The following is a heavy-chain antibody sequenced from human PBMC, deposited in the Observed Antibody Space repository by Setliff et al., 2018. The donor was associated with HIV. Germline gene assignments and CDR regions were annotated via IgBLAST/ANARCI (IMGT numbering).Heavy chain of an antibody. CDR3: ARAVHSGWYYFDY. CDR1: GFAFSDYD. D-gene: IGHD6-19*01. CDR2: INWNGGST. V-gene: IGHV3-20*04. Sequence: GSLRLSCATSGFAFSDYDFHWVRQVTGEGLEWVSGINWNGGSTGYVDSVKGRFTISRDNAKNSLYLQMNSLRAEDTAVYYCARAVHSGWYYFDYWGQGTLVTVSS. J-gene: IGHJ4*02.